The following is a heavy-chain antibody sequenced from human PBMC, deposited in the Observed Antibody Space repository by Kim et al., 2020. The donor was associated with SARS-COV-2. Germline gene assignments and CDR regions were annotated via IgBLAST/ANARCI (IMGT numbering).Heavy chain of an antibody. J-gene: IGHJ4*02. CDR2: IYSGGRT. Sequence: GGSLRLSCAASGFTVSSNYMSWVRQAPGKGLEWVSVIYSGGRTHYADSVKGRFTISRDNSKNTLYLQMNSLRAEDTAVYYCKLAYCGGDCYDYWGQGTLVTVSS. D-gene: IGHD2-21*01. CDR1: GFTVSSNY. V-gene: IGHV3-66*01. CDR3: KLAYCGGDCYDY.